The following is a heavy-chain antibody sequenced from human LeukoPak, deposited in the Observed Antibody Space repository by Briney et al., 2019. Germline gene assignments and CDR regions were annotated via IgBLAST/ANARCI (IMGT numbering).Heavy chain of an antibody. CDR2: IKQDGSEK. CDR1: GFTFSNYW. CDR3: ARESLYYDYVWGSYRSGAFDI. D-gene: IGHD3-16*02. J-gene: IGHJ3*02. Sequence: GGSLRLSCAASGFTFSNYWMTWVRQAPGKGLEWVANIKQDGSEKYYVDSVKGRFTISRDNAKNSLYLQMNSLRAEDTALYYCARESLYYDYVWGSYRSGAFDIWGQGTMVTVSS. V-gene: IGHV3-7*01.